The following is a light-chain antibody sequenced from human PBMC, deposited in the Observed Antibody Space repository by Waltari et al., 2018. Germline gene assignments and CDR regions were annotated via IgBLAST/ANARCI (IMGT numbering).Light chain of an antibody. CDR1: QTISTW. CDR2: KAS. Sequence: DIQMTQSPSTLSASVGDRVTITCRASQTISTWLAWYQQKSGKAPKLLIYKASNLEGGVPSXXXGSGSGTEFTLTISNLQPDDIATYYCQHYYNYPETFGQGTKVEIK. V-gene: IGKV1-5*03. CDR3: QHYYNYPET. J-gene: IGKJ1*01.